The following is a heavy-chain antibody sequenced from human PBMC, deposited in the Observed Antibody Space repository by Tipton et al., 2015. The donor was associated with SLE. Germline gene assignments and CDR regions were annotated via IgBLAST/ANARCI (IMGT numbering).Heavy chain of an antibody. CDR2: ISSSSSYI. Sequence: SPRLSCAASGFTFSSYSMNWVRQAPGKGLEWVSSISSSSSYIYYADSVKGRFTISRDNAKNSLYLQMNSLRAEDTAVYYCARDEVAATGDFDYWGQGTLVTVSS. D-gene: IGHD2-15*01. V-gene: IGHV3-21*01. CDR3: ARDEVAATGDFDY. J-gene: IGHJ4*02. CDR1: GFTFSSYS.